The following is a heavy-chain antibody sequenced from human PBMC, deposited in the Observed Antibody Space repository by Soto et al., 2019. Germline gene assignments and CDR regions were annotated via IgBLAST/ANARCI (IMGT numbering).Heavy chain of an antibody. CDR2: INSGSSTI. J-gene: IGHJ4*02. CDR1: GFTFRSYA. Sequence: EVQLVECGGGLVQPGGSLRLSCAASGFTFRSYAMNWGGQAPGKGLEWVSYINSGSSTIYYAYAAKGRFSISRDNAKNSLYLQMNSLRDEDTAVYFCVRDRGYTGYDLEYWGQGALVTVSS. CDR3: VRDRGYTGYDLEY. D-gene: IGHD5-12*01. V-gene: IGHV3-48*02.